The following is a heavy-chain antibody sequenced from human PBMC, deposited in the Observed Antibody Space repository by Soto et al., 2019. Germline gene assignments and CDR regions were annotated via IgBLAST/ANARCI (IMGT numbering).Heavy chain of an antibody. V-gene: IGHV3-33*01. CDR1: GFTFSSYG. CDR3: ACGYSGYDFWFDP. CDR2: IWYDGSNK. J-gene: IGHJ5*02. Sequence: GGSLRLSCAASGFTFSSYGMHWVRQAPGKGLEWVAVIWYDGSNKYYADSVKGRFTISRDNSKNTLYLQMNSLRAEDTAVYYCACGYSGYDFWFDPWGQGTLVTVSS. D-gene: IGHD5-12*01.